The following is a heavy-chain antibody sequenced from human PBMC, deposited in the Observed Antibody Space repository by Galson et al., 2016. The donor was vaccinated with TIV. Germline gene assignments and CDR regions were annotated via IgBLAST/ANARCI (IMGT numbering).Heavy chain of an antibody. V-gene: IGHV1-46*03. CDR2: IDPSNGGT. CDR1: GYTFTRYY. J-gene: IGHJ4*02. CDR3: ASPHSGSYDFDY. Sequence: SVKVSCKASGYTFTRYYIHWVRQAAGQGLEWMGIIDPSNGGTTYAQKFQGRLTLTRDTSTSTVYFELSSLTSEDTALYYCASPHSGSYDFDYWGQGTLLTVSS. D-gene: IGHD3-16*01.